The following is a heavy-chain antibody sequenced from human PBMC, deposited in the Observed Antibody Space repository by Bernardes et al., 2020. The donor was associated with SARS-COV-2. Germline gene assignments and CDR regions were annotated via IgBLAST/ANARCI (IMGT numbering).Heavy chain of an antibody. J-gene: IGHJ4*02. CDR3: ARDCSSSSCYMTGSLDH. D-gene: IGHD2-2*02. CDR1: GFKFSDFH. Sequence: GGSLRLSCATSGFKFSDFHMTWIRQAPGTGLEWVSYIDKSGSPIYYAHSVTGRVTIARDNAQKSLFLQMNSLRAEDTAVYFCARDCSSSSCYMTGSLDHWGQGALVTVSS. CDR2: IDKSGSPI. V-gene: IGHV3-11*01.